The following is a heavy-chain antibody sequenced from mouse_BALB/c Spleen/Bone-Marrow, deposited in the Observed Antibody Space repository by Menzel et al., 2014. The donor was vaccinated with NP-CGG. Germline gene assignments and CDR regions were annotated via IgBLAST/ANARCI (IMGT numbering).Heavy chain of an antibody. J-gene: IGHJ4*01. CDR1: GYTFTSYW. CDR3: TRRDRYDYYAMDY. D-gene: IGHD2-14*01. Sequence: VKLQESGAELVRPGASVKLSCKASGYTFTSYWINWVKQRPGQGLEWIGNIYPSDSYTNYNQKFKDKATLTVDKSSSTAYMQLSSPTSEDSAAYYCTRRDRYDYYAMDYWGQGTSVTVSS. V-gene: IGHV1-69*02. CDR2: IYPSDSYT.